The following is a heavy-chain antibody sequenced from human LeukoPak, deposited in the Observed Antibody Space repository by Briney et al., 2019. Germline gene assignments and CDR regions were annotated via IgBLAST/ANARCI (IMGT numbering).Heavy chain of an antibody. CDR2: ISYDGSNK. Sequence: GGSLRPSCAASGFTFSSYAMHWVRQAPGKGLEWVAVISYDGSNKYYADSVKGRFTISRDNSKNTLYLQMNSLRAEDTAVYYCARPDDIVATITYFDYWGQGTLVTVSS. J-gene: IGHJ4*02. CDR1: GFTFSSYA. V-gene: IGHV3-30-3*01. D-gene: IGHD5-12*01. CDR3: ARPDDIVATITYFDY.